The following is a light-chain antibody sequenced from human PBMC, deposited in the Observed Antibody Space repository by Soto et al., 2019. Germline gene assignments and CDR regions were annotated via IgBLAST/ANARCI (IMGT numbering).Light chain of an antibody. CDR1: SIDVGGYNY. J-gene: IGLJ2*01. CDR3: SSYTLSSTVI. CDR2: EVS. V-gene: IGLV2-14*01. Sequence: QSALTQPASVSGSAGQSITISCTGTSIDVGGYNYVSWYQQHPGKAPKLMIYEVSNRPSGVSNRFSGSKSGNTASLTISGLQAEDEADYYCSSYTLSSTVIFGGGTKLTVL.